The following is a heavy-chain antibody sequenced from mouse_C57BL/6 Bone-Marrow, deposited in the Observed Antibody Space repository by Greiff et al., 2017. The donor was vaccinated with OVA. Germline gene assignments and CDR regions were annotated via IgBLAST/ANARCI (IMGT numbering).Heavy chain of an antibody. CDR2: ISYDGSN. D-gene: IGHD1-1*01. CDR1: GYSITSGYY. J-gene: IGHJ4*01. Sequence: EVKLMESGPGLVKPSQSLSLTCSVTGYSITSGYYWNWIRQFPGNKLEWMGYISYDGSNNYNPSLKNRISITRDTSKNQFFLKLNSVTTEDTATYYCARYYYGSSNYAMDYWGQGTSVTVSS. CDR3: ARYYYGSSNYAMDY. V-gene: IGHV3-6*01.